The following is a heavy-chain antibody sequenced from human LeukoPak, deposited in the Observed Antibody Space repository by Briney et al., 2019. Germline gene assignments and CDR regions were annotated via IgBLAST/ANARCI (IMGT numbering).Heavy chain of an antibody. CDR2: INWNGGST. J-gene: IGHJ6*03. D-gene: IGHD4-17*01. CDR1: GFTFSSYS. Sequence: GSLRLSCAASGFTFSSYSMNWVRQAPGKGLEWVSGINWNGGSTGYADSVKGRFTISRDNAKNSLYLQMNSLRAEDTALYYCARGAYGAASDYYYYMDVWGKGTTVTVSS. CDR3: ARGAYGAASDYYYYMDV. V-gene: IGHV3-20*04.